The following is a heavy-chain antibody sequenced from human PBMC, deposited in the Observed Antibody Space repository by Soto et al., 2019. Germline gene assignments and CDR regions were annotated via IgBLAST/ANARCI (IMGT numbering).Heavy chain of an antibody. CDR1: GGSFSGYY. D-gene: IGHD3-10*01. CDR3: ARGRLWFGELPIY. CDR2: INHSGST. J-gene: IGHJ4*02. Sequence: PSETLSLTCAVYGGSFSGYYWSWIRQPPGKGLEWIGEINHSGSTNYNPSLKSRVTISVDTSKNQFSLKLSSVTAADTAVYYCARGRLWFGELPIYWGQGTLVTVS. V-gene: IGHV4-34*01.